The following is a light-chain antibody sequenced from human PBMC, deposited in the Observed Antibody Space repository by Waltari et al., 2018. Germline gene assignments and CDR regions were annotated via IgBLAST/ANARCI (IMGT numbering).Light chain of an antibody. Sequence: DIQMTHSPSSVSASVGDRVTITCRASQDIRNWLAWYQQKPGQAPNLLIYATSSLQTGVPSRFSGSGSGTEFTLTISSLQPEDFATYYCQQANSFPITFGPGTKVDIK. V-gene: IGKV1-12*01. J-gene: IGKJ3*01. CDR1: QDIRNW. CDR3: QQANSFPIT. CDR2: ATS.